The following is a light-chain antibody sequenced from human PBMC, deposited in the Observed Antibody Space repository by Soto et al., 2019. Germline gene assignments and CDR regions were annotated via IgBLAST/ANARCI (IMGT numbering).Light chain of an antibody. CDR2: EVS. J-gene: IGLJ7*01. CDR3: CSYGGSRAV. CDR1: SSDVGSHNL. Sequence: QSALTQPASVSGSPGQSITISCTGTSSDVGSHNLVSWYQQHPGQAPKLMIYEVSKRPLGVAARFSASKSGNTASLTTSGLQAEDAADYYCCSYGGSRAVFGGGTQLTVL. V-gene: IGLV2-23*02.